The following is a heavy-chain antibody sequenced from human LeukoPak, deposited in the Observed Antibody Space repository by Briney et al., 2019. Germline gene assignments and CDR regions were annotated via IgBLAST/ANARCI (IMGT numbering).Heavy chain of an antibody. CDR3: ANGDQRARLRSSTVTTRGFDY. J-gene: IGHJ4*02. V-gene: IGHV3-30*02. CDR2: IRYDGSNK. Sequence: GGSLRLSCAASGFTFSSYGMHWVRQAPGKGLEWVAFIRYDGSNKYYADSVKGRFTISRDNSKNTLYLQMNSLRAEDTAVYYCANGDQRARLRSSTVTTRGFDYWGQGTLVTVSS. CDR1: GFTFSSYG. D-gene: IGHD4-17*01.